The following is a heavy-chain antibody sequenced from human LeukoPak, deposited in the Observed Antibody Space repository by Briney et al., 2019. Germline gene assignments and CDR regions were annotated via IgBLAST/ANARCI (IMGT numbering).Heavy chain of an antibody. Sequence: SGGSLRLSCTASGFTFSSYSMNWVRQAPGKGLEWVSSISSSSSYIYYADSVKGRFTISRDNAKNSLYLQMNSLRAEDTAVYYCASWTWGTNWGQGTLVTVSS. CDR2: ISSSSSYI. J-gene: IGHJ4*02. CDR3: ASWTWGTN. D-gene: IGHD1-1*01. CDR1: GFTFSSYS. V-gene: IGHV3-21*01.